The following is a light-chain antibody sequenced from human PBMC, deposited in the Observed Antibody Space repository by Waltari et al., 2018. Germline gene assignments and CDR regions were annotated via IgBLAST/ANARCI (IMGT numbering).Light chain of an antibody. V-gene: IGKV3-20*01. J-gene: IGKJ1*01. Sequence: VILTQSPATLSLSPGERATLSCRASQSVSSYLAWYQQKPGQAPRLRIYGASSRATGIPDRFSGSGSGTEFTLTISSLEPEDFAVYYCQKYSSSPWTFGQGTKVEIK. CDR1: QSVSSY. CDR2: GAS. CDR3: QKYSSSPWT.